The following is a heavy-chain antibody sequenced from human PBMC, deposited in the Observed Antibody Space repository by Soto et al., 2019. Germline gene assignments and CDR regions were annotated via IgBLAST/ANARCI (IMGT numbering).Heavy chain of an antibody. J-gene: IGHJ5*02. CDR2: IYHSGST. D-gene: IGHD2-15*01. CDR3: ARGCSGGSCYEGWFDP. CDR1: GGSISSGGYS. Sequence: QLQLQESGSGLVKPSQTLSLTCAVSGGSISSGGYSWSWIRQPPGKGLEWIGYIYHSGSTYYNPSLKSRVTISVDRSKNQFSLKLSSVTAADTAVYYWARGCSGGSCYEGWFDPWGQGTLVTVSS. V-gene: IGHV4-30-2*01.